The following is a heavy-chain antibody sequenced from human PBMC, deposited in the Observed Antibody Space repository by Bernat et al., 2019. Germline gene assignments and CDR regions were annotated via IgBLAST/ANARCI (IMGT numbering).Heavy chain of an antibody. CDR1: GFTFSSYA. D-gene: IGHD3-9*01. V-gene: IGHV3-30-3*01. J-gene: IGHJ4*02. Sequence: VQLVESGGGVVQPGRSLRLSCAASGFTFSSYAMHWVRQAPGKGLEWVAVISYDGSNKYYADSVKGRFTISRDNSKNTLYLQMNSLRAEDTAVYYCARAVVRYFDWLREDYFDYWGQGTLVTVSS. CDR3: ARAVVRYFDWLREDYFDY. CDR2: ISYDGSNK.